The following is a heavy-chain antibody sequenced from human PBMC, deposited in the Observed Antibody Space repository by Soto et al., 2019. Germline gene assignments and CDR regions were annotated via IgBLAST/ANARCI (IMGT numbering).Heavy chain of an antibody. D-gene: IGHD2-2*01. V-gene: IGHV3-23*01. Sequence: GGSLRLSCAASGFTFSSYAMSWVRQAPGKGLEWVSAISGSGGSTYYADSVKGRFTISRDNSKNTLYLQMNSLRAEDTAVYYCAKRVRYCSSTSCYGEFDYWGQGTLVTVSS. CDR3: AKRVRYCSSTSCYGEFDY. J-gene: IGHJ4*02. CDR2: ISGSGGST. CDR1: GFTFSSYA.